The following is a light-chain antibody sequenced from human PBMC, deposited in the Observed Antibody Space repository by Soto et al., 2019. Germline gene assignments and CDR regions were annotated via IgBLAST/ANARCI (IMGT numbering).Light chain of an antibody. Sequence: DIQMTQSPATLSSSVGDRVTITCRASQSISSWLAWYQQKPGKAPKLLIYDASSLASGVPSRFSGSGSGTEFLLTISSQQPDDFATYYCQRYNSWWTFGQGTKLEIK. J-gene: IGKJ1*01. CDR1: QSISSW. V-gene: IGKV1-5*01. CDR3: QRYNSWWT. CDR2: DAS.